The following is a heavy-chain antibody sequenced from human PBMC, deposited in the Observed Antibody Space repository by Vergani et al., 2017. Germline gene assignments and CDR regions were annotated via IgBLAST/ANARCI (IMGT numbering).Heavy chain of an antibody. D-gene: IGHD3-10*01. CDR2: IASSDTTV. Sequence: QVQLVESGGGLVKPGGSLRLSCTASGFFFSDYYMSWLRQAPGKGLEWISYIASSDTTVYYADSVKVRFTISRDNAKNSLYLEMNSLRAEDTAVYYCARDYLDFSGSGSPYYFDHWGQGTQVTVSS. CDR3: ARDYLDFSGSGSPYYFDH. CDR1: GFFFSDYY. V-gene: IGHV3-11*04. J-gene: IGHJ4*02.